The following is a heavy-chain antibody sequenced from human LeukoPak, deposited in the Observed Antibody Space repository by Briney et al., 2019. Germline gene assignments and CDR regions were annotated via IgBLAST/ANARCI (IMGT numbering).Heavy chain of an antibody. V-gene: IGHV1-18*01. D-gene: IGHD5-12*01. J-gene: IGHJ4*02. CDR1: GGTFSSYA. CDR2: ISAYNGNT. Sequence: ASVKVSCKASGGTFSSYAISWVRQAPGQGLEWMGWISAYNGNTNYAQKLQGRVTMTTDTSTSTAYMELRSLRSDDTAVYYCAREKWLRFDYWGQGTLVTVSS. CDR3: AREKWLRFDY.